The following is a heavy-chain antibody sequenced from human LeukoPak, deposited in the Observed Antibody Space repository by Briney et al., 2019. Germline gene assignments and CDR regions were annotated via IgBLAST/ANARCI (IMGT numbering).Heavy chain of an antibody. J-gene: IGHJ6*02. V-gene: IGHV1-18*01. CDR1: GYTFTSYG. Sequence: ASVKVSCKASGYTFTSYGISWVRQAPGQGLEWMGWISAYNGNTNYAQKVQDRVTMTTDTSTSTAYMELRSLRSDDTAVYYCARDCQWLVRAYYYGMDVWGQGTTVTVSS. CDR3: ARDCQWLVRAYYYGMDV. D-gene: IGHD6-19*01. CDR2: ISAYNGNT.